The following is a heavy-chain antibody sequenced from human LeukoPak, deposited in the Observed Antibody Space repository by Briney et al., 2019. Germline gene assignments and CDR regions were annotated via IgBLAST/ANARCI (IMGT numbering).Heavy chain of an antibody. V-gene: IGHV4-39*07. CDR2: IYYSGST. Sequence: KPSETLSLTCTVSGGSISSSSYYWGWIRQPPGKGVEWIGSIYYSGSTYYNPSLKSRVTISVDTSKNQFSLKLSSVTAADTAVYYCAREGDGSLYDYWGQGTLVTVSS. CDR3: AREGDGSLYDY. J-gene: IGHJ4*02. CDR1: GGSISSSSYY. D-gene: IGHD5-24*01.